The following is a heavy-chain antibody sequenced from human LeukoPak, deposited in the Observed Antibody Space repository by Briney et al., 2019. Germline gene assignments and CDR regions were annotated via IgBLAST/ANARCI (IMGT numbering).Heavy chain of an antibody. CDR3: ASLYDY. D-gene: IGHD3-16*01. J-gene: IGHJ4*02. Sequence: GGSLRLSCAASGFTFDDYAMHWVRQAPGKGLEWVSLISGDGGSTYYADSVRGRFTISRDNSKNSLYLQMNSLRTEDTALYYCASLYDYWGQGTLVTVSS. CDR1: GFTFDDYA. CDR2: ISGDGGST. V-gene: IGHV3-43*02.